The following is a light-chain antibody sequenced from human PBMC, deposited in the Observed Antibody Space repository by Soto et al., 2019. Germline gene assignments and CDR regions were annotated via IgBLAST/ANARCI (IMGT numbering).Light chain of an antibody. CDR2: GNT. J-gene: IGLJ1*01. Sequence: VLTQPPSVSGAPGQRVTTSCTGTSSNIGAGYDVHWYQHLPGTAPKLLIYGNTIRPSGVPDRFSGSKSGTSASLAITGLQAEDEADYYCQSYDRSLRGYVFGTGTKVTVL. CDR1: SSNIGAGYD. V-gene: IGLV1-40*01. CDR3: QSYDRSLRGYV.